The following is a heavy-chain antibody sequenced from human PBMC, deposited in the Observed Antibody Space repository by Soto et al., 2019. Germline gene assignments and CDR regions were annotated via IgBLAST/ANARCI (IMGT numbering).Heavy chain of an antibody. CDR1: XFXXXXYG. Sequence: QAHLVESGGGVVQPGRSLRLSCAXXXFXXXXYGMHXVRXAXGTRLEWVAVISYDGGLQHYADSVKGRFTISRDNSKNMVLLQMNSLRAEDTAVYYXVSDXGXGHXSVPYSWGQGTLVSVSS. CDR3: VSDXGXGHXSVPYS. CDR2: ISYDGGLQ. J-gene: IGHJ4*02. V-gene: IGHV3-30*13.